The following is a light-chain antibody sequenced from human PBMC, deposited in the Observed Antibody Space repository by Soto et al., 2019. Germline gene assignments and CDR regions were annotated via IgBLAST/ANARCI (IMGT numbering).Light chain of an antibody. CDR3: QQYNNWPRT. J-gene: IGKJ1*01. Sequence: EIVMAQSPGTLSVSPGERATLSCRASQSFSSNLSWYQQKPGLAPRLLIYGASTRATGIPARFSGSGSGTEVTLTISSLQSEDFAVYYCQQYNNWPRTFGQGTKVDI. V-gene: IGKV3-15*01. CDR2: GAS. CDR1: QSFSSN.